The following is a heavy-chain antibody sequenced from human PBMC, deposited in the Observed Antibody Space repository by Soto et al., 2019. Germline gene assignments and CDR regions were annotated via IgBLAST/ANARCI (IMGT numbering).Heavy chain of an antibody. CDR3: ARDRGYDAHDYYYNAMDV. Sequence: EVQLVESGGGLVKPGGSLRLSCVASGFTFRSYTMNWVRQPPGKGLEWVSAIRGFRPYTFYADSLKGRFTISRDNAKNSLYLQMHSLRAEDTAVYYCARDRGYDAHDYYYNAMDVWGQGTTVTVSS. J-gene: IGHJ6*02. V-gene: IGHV3-21*01. CDR1: GFTFRSYT. CDR2: IRGFRPYT. D-gene: IGHD2-15*01.